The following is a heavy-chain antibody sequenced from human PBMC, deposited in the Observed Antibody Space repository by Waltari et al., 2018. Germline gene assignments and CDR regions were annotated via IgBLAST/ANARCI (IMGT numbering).Heavy chain of an antibody. D-gene: IGHD6-6*01. V-gene: IGHV3-23*01. CDR2: IRGSGGST. CDR3: AKDGKSEQLEHYYYYGMDV. CDR1: GFTFSSYA. J-gene: IGHJ6*02. Sequence: EVQLLESGGGLVQPGGSLRLSCAASGFTFSSYAMSWVRQAPGKGLEWVSAIRGSGGSTYYADSVKGRFTISRDNSKNTLYLQMNSLRAEDTAVYYCAKDGKSEQLEHYYYYGMDVWGQGTTVTVSS.